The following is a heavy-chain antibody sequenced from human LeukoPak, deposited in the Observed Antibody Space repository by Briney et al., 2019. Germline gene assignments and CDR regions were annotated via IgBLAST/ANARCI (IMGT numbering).Heavy chain of an antibody. J-gene: IGHJ3*02. Sequence: PGGSLRLSCAASGFTFSSYGMHWVRQAPGKGLEWVAFIRYDGSNKYYADSVKGRFTISRDNSKNTLYLQMNSLRAEDTAVYYCAKPNQVVPAAKPITDAFDIWGQGTMVTVSS. CDR1: GFTFSSYG. CDR3: AKPNQVVPAAKPITDAFDI. D-gene: IGHD2-2*01. CDR2: IRYDGSNK. V-gene: IGHV3-30*02.